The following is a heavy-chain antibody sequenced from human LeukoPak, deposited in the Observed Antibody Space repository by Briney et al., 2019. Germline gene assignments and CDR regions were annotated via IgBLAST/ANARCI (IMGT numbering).Heavy chain of an antibody. V-gene: IGHV1-69*05. Sequence: SVEVSCKASGGTFSSYAISWVRQAPGQGLEWMGGIIPIFGTANYAQKFQGRVTITTDESTSTAYMELSSLRSEDTAVYYCARGGYYVNWFDPWGQGTLVTVSS. CDR1: GGTFSSYA. J-gene: IGHJ5*02. D-gene: IGHD3-22*01. CDR3: ARGGYYVNWFDP. CDR2: IIPIFGTA.